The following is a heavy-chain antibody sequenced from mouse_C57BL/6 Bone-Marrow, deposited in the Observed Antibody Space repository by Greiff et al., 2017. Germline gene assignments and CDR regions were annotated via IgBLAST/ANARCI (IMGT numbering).Heavy chain of an antibody. J-gene: IGHJ4*01. Sequence: EVQLVESGGGLVKPGGSLKLSCAASGFTFSDYGMHWVRQAPEKGLEWVAYISSGSSTIYYADTVKGRFTISRDYAKKTLILQMTSLRSEDTAMYYCQQGLYYAMDYWGQGTSVTVSS. CDR1: GFTFSDYG. CDR2: ISSGSSTI. V-gene: IGHV5-17*01. CDR3: QQGLYYAMDY. D-gene: IGHD3-3*01.